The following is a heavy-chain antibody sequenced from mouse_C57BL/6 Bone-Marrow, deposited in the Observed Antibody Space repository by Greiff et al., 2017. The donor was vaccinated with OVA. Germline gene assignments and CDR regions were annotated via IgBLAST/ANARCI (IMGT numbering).Heavy chain of an antibody. J-gene: IGHJ1*03. CDR1: GFTFSDAW. Sequence: EVQVVESGGGLVQPGGSMKLSCAASGFTFSDAWMDWVRQSPEKGLEWVAEIRNKANNHATYYAESVKGRFTISRDDSKSSVYLQMNSLRAEDTGIYYCTRLIYYYGLFDVWGTGTTVTVSS. V-gene: IGHV6-6*01. CDR3: TRLIYYYGLFDV. D-gene: IGHD1-1*01. CDR2: IRNKANNHAT.